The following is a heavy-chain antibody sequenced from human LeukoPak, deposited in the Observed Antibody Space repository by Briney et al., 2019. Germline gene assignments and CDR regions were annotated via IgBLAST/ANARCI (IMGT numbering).Heavy chain of an antibody. V-gene: IGHV4-4*02. CDR3: AREVAAGSYRGFDY. Sequence: SETLSLTCAVSGGSISTDNWWHWIRQSPGKGLEWIAEIYHNGDVHYNPSLESRVTMSVDTSKNQFSLKVNSVTAADTATYFCAREVAAGSYRGFDYWGQGTLVTVSS. D-gene: IGHD6-19*01. J-gene: IGHJ4*01. CDR2: IYHNGDV. CDR1: GGSISTDNW.